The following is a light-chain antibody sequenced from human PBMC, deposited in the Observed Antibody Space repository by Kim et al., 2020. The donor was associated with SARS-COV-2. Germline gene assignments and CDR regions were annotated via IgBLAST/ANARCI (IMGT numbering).Light chain of an antibody. CDR3: QAWDSSILV. V-gene: IGLV3-1*01. CDR2: QDS. J-gene: IGLJ2*01. Sequence: SYELTQPPSVSVSPGQTASITCSGDKLGDKYACWYQQKPGQSPVLVIYQDSKRPSGIPERFSGSNSGNTATLTISGTQAMDEADYYCQAWDSSILVFGGGTQVTVL. CDR1: KLGDKY.